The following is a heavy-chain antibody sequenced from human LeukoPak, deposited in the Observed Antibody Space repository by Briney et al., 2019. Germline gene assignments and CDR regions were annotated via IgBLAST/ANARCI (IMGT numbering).Heavy chain of an antibody. V-gene: IGHV4-61*09. CDR2: IYMSGST. Sequence: SETLFLTCTVSGGSISTGNYYYSWIRQSAGKGMEWIGNIYMSGSTRYNPSLMGRVAMSVDTLKNQFSLKIASATAADTAVYYCARDWGIAAATPYYFDHWGQGILVTVSS. J-gene: IGHJ4*02. CDR1: GGSISTGNYY. CDR3: ARDWGIAAATPYYFDH. D-gene: IGHD6-13*01.